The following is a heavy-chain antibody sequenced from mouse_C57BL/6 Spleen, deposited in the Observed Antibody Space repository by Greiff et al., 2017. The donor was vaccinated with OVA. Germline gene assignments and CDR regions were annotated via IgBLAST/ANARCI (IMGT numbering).Heavy chain of an antibody. J-gene: IGHJ4*01. CDR2: IDPSDSYT. CDR3: ARKNGYYEGAMDY. Sequence: VQLQQPGAELVMPGASVKLSCKASGYTFTSYWMHWVKQRPGQGLEWIGEIDPSDSYTNYNQKFKGKSTLTVDKSSSTAYMQLSSLTSEDSAVYYCARKNGYYEGAMDYWGQGTSVTVSS. V-gene: IGHV1-69*01. D-gene: IGHD2-3*01. CDR1: GYTFTSYW.